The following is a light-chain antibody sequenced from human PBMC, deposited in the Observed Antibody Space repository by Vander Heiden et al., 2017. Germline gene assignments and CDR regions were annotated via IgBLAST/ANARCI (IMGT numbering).Light chain of an antibody. J-gene: IGKJ3*01. Sequence: IVMTQPPDSLAGSLGESATINCKSSQNILYSTNNKNYLAWYQQKPGQAPKLLIYWASTRQSGVPDRFSGSGSGTDFTLTISSLQAEDVAVYYCQQYYSTPLTFGPGTKVDIK. CDR1: QNILYSTNNKNY. V-gene: IGKV4-1*01. CDR2: WAS. CDR3: QQYYSTPLT.